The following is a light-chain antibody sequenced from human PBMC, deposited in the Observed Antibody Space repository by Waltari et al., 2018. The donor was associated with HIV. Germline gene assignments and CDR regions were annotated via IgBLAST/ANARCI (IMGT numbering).Light chain of an antibody. J-gene: IGKJ3*01. V-gene: IGKV4-1*01. CDR3: QHYYGLPFT. Sequence: DIVMTQFTHSLVVFLGERAPINCKSSQRVLYSSSSKNTLARYQQKPGQCSKLLIYWASTRESWVPDRFSCGVSATDFALTISSLQAEDVAVYYCQHYYGLPFTFGPGTKVDIK. CDR1: QRVLYSSSSKNT. CDR2: WAS.